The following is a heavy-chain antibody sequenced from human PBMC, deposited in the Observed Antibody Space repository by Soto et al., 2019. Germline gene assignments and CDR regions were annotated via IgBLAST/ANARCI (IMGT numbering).Heavy chain of an antibody. D-gene: IGHD4-17*01. CDR1: GFTFSSYA. Sequence: EVQLLESGGGLVQPGGSLRLSCAASGFTFSSYAMSWVRQAPGKGLEWVSVISGSGGSTYYADSVKGRFTISRDNSKNTLNLEMNSLRAEDTAVYYCAKRTVGWYFDLWGRGTLVTVSS. CDR2: ISGSGGST. V-gene: IGHV3-23*01. CDR3: AKRTVGWYFDL. J-gene: IGHJ2*01.